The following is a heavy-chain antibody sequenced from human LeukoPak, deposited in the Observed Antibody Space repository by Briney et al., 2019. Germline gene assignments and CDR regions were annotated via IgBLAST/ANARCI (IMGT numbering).Heavy chain of an antibody. D-gene: IGHD6-19*01. Sequence: LETLSLTCAVYGGSFSGYYWSWIRQPPGKGLEWIGEINHSGSTNYNPSLKSRVTISVDTSKNQFSLKLSSVTAADTAVYYCAKDLGYSTGWYAFDYWGQGTLVTVSS. J-gene: IGHJ4*02. CDR3: AKDLGYSTGWYAFDY. V-gene: IGHV4-34*01. CDR1: GGSFSGYY. CDR2: INHSGST.